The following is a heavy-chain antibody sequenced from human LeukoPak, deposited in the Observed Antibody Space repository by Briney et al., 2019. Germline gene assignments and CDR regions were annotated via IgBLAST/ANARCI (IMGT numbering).Heavy chain of an antibody. D-gene: IGHD6-19*01. Sequence: SVKVSCKASGGTFSSYAISWVRQAPGQGLEWMGRIIPILGIANYAQKFQGRVTITADKSTSAAYMELSSLRSEDTAVYYCASGSSSGTTDYWGQGTLVTVSS. CDR1: GGTFSSYA. V-gene: IGHV1-69*04. J-gene: IGHJ4*02. CDR2: IIPILGIA. CDR3: ASGSSSGTTDY.